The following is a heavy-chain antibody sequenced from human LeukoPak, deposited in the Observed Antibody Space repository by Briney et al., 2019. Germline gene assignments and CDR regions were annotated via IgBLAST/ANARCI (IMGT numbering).Heavy chain of an antibody. CDR2: IIPILGIA. D-gene: IGHD4-17*01. J-gene: IGHJ3*02. V-gene: IGHV1-69*04. Sequence: ASVKVSCKASGGIFSSYAISWVRQAPGQGLEWMGRIIPILGIANYAQKFQGRVTITADKSTSTAYMDLSSLRSEDTAVYYCARHRLDYGDAFDIWGQGTMVTVSS. CDR3: ARHRLDYGDAFDI. CDR1: GGIFSSYA.